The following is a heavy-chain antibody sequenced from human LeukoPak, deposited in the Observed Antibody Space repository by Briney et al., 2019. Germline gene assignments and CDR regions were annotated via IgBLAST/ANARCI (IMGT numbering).Heavy chain of an antibody. D-gene: IGHD6-13*01. CDR1: GGSFSGYY. V-gene: IGHV4-34*01. J-gene: IGHJ5*02. CDR3: ARGYSSSWYFNWFDP. Sequence: SETLSLTCAVYGGSFSGYYRSWIRQPPGKGLEWIGEINHSGSTNYNPSLKSRVTISVDTSKNQFSLKLTSVTAADTAVYYCARGYSSSWYFNWFDPWGQGTQVTVSS. CDR2: INHSGST.